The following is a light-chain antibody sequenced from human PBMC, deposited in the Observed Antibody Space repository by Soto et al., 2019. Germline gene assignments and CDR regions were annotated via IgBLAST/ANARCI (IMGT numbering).Light chain of an antibody. CDR1: QSVLSSSNNKNY. CDR2: WAS. V-gene: IGKV4-1*01. Sequence: IVMTQSPDSLAVSLGERATINCKSSQSVLSSSNNKNYLAWYQQKPGQPPKLLIYWASTRESVVPDRFSGSVSGKDFPLTISSLHAEDVAVYYCQQYYSTPTFGGGTKGEIK. J-gene: IGKJ4*01. CDR3: QQYYSTPT.